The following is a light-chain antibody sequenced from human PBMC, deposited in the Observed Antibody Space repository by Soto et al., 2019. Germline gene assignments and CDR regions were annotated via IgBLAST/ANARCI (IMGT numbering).Light chain of an antibody. J-gene: IGKJ2*01. Sequence: DIQMTQSPSSGSSSVGYRVTVTCRSSQGITTHLNWYQQKPGRAPDLLIPATPSLRSGVPSRFSVSGSGTDFTLTISSLQPEDFETYYCQQSFSTPPTFGQGTKVDIK. V-gene: IGKV1-39*01. CDR2: ATP. CDR3: QQSFSTPPT. CDR1: QGITTH.